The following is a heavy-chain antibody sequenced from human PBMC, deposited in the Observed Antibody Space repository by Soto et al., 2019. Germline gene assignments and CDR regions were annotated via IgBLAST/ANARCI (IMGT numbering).Heavy chain of an antibody. D-gene: IGHD5-18*01. V-gene: IGHV3-53*01. CDR3: ARGPQRRSSYGLFYYYGMDV. J-gene: IGHJ6*02. CDR2: IYSGGST. Sequence: PWGSLRLSCGASGFTVSSNYMSWVRQAQGKGLEWVSVIYSGGSTYYADSVKGRFTISRDNSKNTLYLQMNSLRAEDTAVYYCARGPQRRSSYGLFYYYGMDVWGQGTTVTV. CDR1: GFTVSSNY.